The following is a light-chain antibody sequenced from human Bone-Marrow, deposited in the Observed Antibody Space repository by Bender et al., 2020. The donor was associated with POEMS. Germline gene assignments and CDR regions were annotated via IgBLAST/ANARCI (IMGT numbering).Light chain of an antibody. CDR2: EVS. V-gene: IGLV2-14*01. J-gene: IGLJ3*02. CDR3: SSYGGTSNLRV. CDR1: SSDVGGYNY. Sequence: QSALTQPASVSGSPGQSITISCTGTSSDVGGYNYVSWYQQHPGKAPKLMIYEVSNRPSGVSNRFSGSKSGNTASLTISGLQAEDEADYYCSSYGGTSNLRVFGGGTRLTVL.